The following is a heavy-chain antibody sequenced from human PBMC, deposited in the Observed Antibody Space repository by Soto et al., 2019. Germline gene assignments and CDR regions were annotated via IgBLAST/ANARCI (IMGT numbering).Heavy chain of an antibody. CDR3: ATSRGSSSWYYPFDY. D-gene: IGHD6-13*01. CDR1: GFTFSSYA. Sequence: PGGSLRLSCAASGFTFSSYAMSWVRQAPGKGLEWVSAISGSGGSTYYADSVKGRFTISRDNSKNTLYLQMNSLRAEDTAVYYCATSRGSSSWYYPFDYWGPGTLVTVSS. J-gene: IGHJ4*02. V-gene: IGHV3-23*01. CDR2: ISGSGGST.